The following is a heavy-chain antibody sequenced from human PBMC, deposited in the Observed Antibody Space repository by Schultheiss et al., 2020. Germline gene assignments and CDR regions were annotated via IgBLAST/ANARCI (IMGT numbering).Heavy chain of an antibody. Sequence: GGSLRLSCAASGFTFSSYWMHWVRQAPGKGLVWVSRINSDGSSTSYADSVKGRFTISRDNFKNTLYLQMNSLRAEDTAVYYCAKSRLLWFGELFGMDVWGQGTTVTVSS. CDR3: AKSRLLWFGELFGMDV. V-gene: IGHV3-74*01. CDR2: INSDGSST. CDR1: GFTFSSYW. D-gene: IGHD3-10*01. J-gene: IGHJ6*02.